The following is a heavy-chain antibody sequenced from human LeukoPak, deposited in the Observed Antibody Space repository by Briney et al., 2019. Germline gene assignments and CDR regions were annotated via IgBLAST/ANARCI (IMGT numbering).Heavy chain of an antibody. CDR2: IIPIFGTA. CDR3: AREVAYYDILTGYHYMGSYIDY. CDR1: GGTFSSYA. J-gene: IGHJ4*02. V-gene: IGHV1-69*05. Sequence: ASVKVSCKASGGTFSSYAMSWVRQAPGQRLEWMVRIIPIFGTANYAQKFQGRVTLTTDESTSTAYMELSSLRSEDTAVYYCAREVAYYDILTGYHYMGSYIDYWGQGTLVTVSS. D-gene: IGHD3-9*01.